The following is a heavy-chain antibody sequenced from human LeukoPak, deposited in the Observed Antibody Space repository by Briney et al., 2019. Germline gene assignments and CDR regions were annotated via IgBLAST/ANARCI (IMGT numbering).Heavy chain of an antibody. D-gene: IGHD3-16*01. V-gene: IGHV1-2*06. CDR1: GYTFTGYY. CDR3: AKAPRFGDHAAEYFYYYMDV. J-gene: IGHJ6*03. CDR2: INPNSGGT. Sequence: GASVKVSCKASGYTFTGYYMHWVRQAPGQGLEWMGRINPNSGGTNYAQKFQGRVTMTRDTSISTAYMELSRPRSDDTAVYYCAKAPRFGDHAAEYFYYYMDVWGKGTTVTVSS.